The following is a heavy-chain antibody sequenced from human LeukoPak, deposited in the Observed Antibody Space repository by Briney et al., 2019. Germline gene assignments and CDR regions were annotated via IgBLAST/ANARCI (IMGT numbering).Heavy chain of an antibody. CDR3: ARNTVTKNLYYYYYMDV. J-gene: IGHJ6*03. D-gene: IGHD4-17*01. CDR1: GGSISSGSYY. Sequence: SSQTLSLTCTVSGGSISSGSYYWSWIRQPTGKGREWIGRIYTSGSTNYNPSLKSRVTISVDTSKNQFSLKLSSVTAADTAVYYCARNTVTKNLYYYYYMDVWGKGTTVTVSS. V-gene: IGHV4-61*02. CDR2: IYTSGST.